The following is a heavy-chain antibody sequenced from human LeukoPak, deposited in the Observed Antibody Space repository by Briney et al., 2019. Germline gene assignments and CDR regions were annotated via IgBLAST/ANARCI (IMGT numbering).Heavy chain of an antibody. CDR2: ISGSGGST. CDR1: GFTFSSYA. Sequence: PGGSLRLSCAASGFTFSSYAMSWVRQAPGKGLEWVSAISGSGGSTYYADSVKGRFTISRDNSKNTLYLQMNSLRAEDTAVYYCARDPRPYSSWSYYFDYWGQGTLVTVSS. CDR3: ARDPRPYSSWSYYFDY. J-gene: IGHJ4*02. V-gene: IGHV3-23*01. D-gene: IGHD6-13*01.